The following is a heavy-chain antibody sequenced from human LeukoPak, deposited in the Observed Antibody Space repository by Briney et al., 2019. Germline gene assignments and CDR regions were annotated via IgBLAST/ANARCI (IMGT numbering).Heavy chain of an antibody. CDR2: IKQDGSEK. D-gene: IGHD6-19*01. V-gene: IGHV3-7*03. CDR3: ARSPEPGIAVAGTGWFDP. Sequence: GGSLRLSCAASGFTFSSYWMSWVRQAPGKGLEWVANIKQDGSEKYYVDSVKGRFTISRDNAKNSLYLQMNSLKAEDTAVYYCARSPEPGIAVAGTGWFDPWGQGTLVTVSS. CDR1: GFTFSSYW. J-gene: IGHJ5*02.